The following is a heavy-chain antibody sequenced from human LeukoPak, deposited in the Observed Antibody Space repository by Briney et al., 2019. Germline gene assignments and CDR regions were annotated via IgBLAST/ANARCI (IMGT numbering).Heavy chain of an antibody. D-gene: IGHD1-1*01. CDR1: GGSFSGYY. CDR3: ARVQASGLRDL. Sequence: SETLSLTCAVYGGSFSGYYWSWIRQPAGKGLEWIGRIYTSGGTNYNPSLKSRVTMSVDTSKNQFSLKLSSVTAADTAVYYCARVQASGLRDLWGQGTLVIVSS. J-gene: IGHJ5*02. V-gene: IGHV4-59*10. CDR2: IYTSGGT.